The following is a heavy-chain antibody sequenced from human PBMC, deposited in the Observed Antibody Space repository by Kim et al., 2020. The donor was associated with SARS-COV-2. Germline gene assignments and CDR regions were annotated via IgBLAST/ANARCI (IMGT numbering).Heavy chain of an antibody. D-gene: IGHD6-13*01. V-gene: IGHV3-11*01. CDR2: ISNSGFTT. CDR1: GFTFSDYY. J-gene: IGHJ4*02. CDR3: ARVGSTVAAGSIDY. Sequence: GGSLRLSCAASGFTFSDYYMSWIRQAPGKGLEWVSYISNSGFTTHYTDSVKGRFTISRDNAKNSLYLQMNSLRAEDTAVYYCARVGSTVAAGSIDYWGQGTLVTVSS.